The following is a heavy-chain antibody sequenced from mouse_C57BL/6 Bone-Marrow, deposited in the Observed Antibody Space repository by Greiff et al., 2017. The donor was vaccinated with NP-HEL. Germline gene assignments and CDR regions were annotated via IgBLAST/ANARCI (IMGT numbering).Heavy chain of an antibody. CDR2: IDPENGDT. Sequence: EVQLQESGAELVRPGASVKLSCTASGFNIKDDYMHWVKQRPEQGLEWIGWIDPENGDTEYASKFQGKATITADTSSNTAYLQLSSLTSEDTAVYYCTTNYGRGYWGQGTTLTVSS. D-gene: IGHD1-1*01. J-gene: IGHJ2*01. V-gene: IGHV14-4*01. CDR1: GFNIKDDY. CDR3: TTNYGRGY.